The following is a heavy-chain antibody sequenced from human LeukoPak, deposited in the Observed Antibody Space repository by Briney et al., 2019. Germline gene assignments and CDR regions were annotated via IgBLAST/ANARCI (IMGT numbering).Heavy chain of an antibody. V-gene: IGHV4-39*07. CDR1: GGSISSSSYY. D-gene: IGHD1-26*01. CDR2: IYYSGST. Sequence: MTSETLSHTCTVSGGSISSSSYYWGWIRQPPGKGLEWIGSIYYSGSTYYNPSLKSRVTISVDTSKNQFSLKLSSVTAADTAVYYCARGPRGYSGSYYPFDYWGQGTLVTVSS. J-gene: IGHJ4*02. CDR3: ARGPRGYSGSYYPFDY.